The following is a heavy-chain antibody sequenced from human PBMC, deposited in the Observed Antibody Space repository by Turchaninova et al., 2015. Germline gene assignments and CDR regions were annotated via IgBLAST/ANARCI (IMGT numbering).Heavy chain of an antibody. CDR3: ARRSYIYYMDV. V-gene: IGHV4-38-2*01. CDR2: IYHSGGT. D-gene: IGHD2-15*01. Sequence: QVQLQESGPGLVKPSETLSLTCVVSDYSIRDGYFWGWIRQPPGKGLEWIGMIYHSGGTFYNPSLESRVTIQVDPSKNQFSLKVTSVTAADTAVYYCARRSYIYYMDVWGKGTTVTVSS. J-gene: IGHJ6*03. CDR1: DYSIRDGYF.